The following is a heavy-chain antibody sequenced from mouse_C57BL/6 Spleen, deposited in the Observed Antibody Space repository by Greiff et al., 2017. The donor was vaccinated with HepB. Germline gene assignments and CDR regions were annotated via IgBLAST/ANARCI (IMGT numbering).Heavy chain of an antibody. CDR2: IDPENGDT. Sequence: EVQLQESGAELVRPGASVKLSCTASGFNIKDDYMHWVKQRPEQGLEWIGWIDPENGDTEYASKFQGKATITADTSSNTAYLQLSSLTSEDTAVYYCTYGNFYYFDYWGQGTTLTVSS. J-gene: IGHJ2*01. D-gene: IGHD2-1*01. CDR3: TYGNFYYFDY. V-gene: IGHV14-4*01. CDR1: GFNIKDDY.